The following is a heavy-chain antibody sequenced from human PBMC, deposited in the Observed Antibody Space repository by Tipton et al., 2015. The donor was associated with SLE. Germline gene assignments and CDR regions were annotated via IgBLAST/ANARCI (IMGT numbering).Heavy chain of an antibody. D-gene: IGHD4-17*01. CDR2: IYYSGST. CDR1: GGSISSSSYY. Sequence: LRLSCTVSGGSISSSSYYWGWIRQPPGKGLEWIGSIYYSGSTYYNPSLKSRVTISVDTSKNQFSRKLSSVTAADTAVYYCARHDYGDYGYFDYWGQGTLATVSS. CDR3: ARHDYGDYGYFDY. V-gene: IGHV4-39*01. J-gene: IGHJ4*02.